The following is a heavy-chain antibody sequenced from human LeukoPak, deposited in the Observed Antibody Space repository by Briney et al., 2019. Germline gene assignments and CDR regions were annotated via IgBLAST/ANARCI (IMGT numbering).Heavy chain of an antibody. J-gene: IGHJ6*03. Sequence: GGSLRLSCAASGFTSSSYWMSWVRQAPGKGLEGVANIKQDGSEKYYVDSVKGRFTISRDNAKNSLYLQMNSLRAEDTAVYYCARAYSSGWYSSVYYYYYYMDVWGKGTTVTVSS. D-gene: IGHD6-19*01. CDR2: IKQDGSEK. CDR1: GFTSSSYW. CDR3: ARAYSSGWYSSVYYYYYYMDV. V-gene: IGHV3-7*04.